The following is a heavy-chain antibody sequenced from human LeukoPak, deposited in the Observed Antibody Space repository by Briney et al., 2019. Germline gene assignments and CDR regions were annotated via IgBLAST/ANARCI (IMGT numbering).Heavy chain of an antibody. Sequence: KPSETLSLTCAVYGGSFSGYYWSWIRQPPGNGLEWIGEINHSGSTNYNPSLKSRVTISVDTSKNQFSLKLSSVTAADTAVYYCARGPPGWVVVVAAKKWWFDPWGQGTLVTVSS. D-gene: IGHD2-15*01. V-gene: IGHV4-34*01. J-gene: IGHJ5*02. CDR2: INHSGST. CDR1: GGSFSGYY. CDR3: ARGPPGWVVVVAAKKWWFDP.